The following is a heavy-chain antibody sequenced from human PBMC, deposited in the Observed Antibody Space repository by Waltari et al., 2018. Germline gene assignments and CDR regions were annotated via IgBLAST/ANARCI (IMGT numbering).Heavy chain of an antibody. CDR3: ALTYGDYSAPFDF. J-gene: IGHJ4*02. V-gene: IGHV1-2*04. D-gene: IGHD4-17*01. Sequence: QVQLVQSGTEVKTPGASVTVSCKASGYTFNGYYMHWVRQAPGQGLEWMGWINPNSGVTNYAQKFQGWVTMTRDTSITTAYMELSRLTSADTAIYYCALTYGDYSAPFDFWGQGTLVTVSS. CDR2: INPNSGVT. CDR1: GYTFNGYY.